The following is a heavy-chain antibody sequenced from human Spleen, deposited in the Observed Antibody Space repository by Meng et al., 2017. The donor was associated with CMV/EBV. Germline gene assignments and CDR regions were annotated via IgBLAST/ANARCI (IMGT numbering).Heavy chain of an antibody. CDR3: ARDLDDFWSAYYTWNYYYFGLDV. V-gene: IGHV1-2*02. CDR2: INPNSRGT. J-gene: IGHJ6*02. Sequence: ASVKGSCKAAGYNLTGYYTHWVRQAPGQVLERMGGINPNSRGTNYAQKFQGRVTMTRDTSISTAYMELSSLRSDDTAVYYCARDLDDFWSAYYTWNYYYFGLDVWGQGTTVTVSS. CDR1: GYNLTGYY. D-gene: IGHD3-3*01.